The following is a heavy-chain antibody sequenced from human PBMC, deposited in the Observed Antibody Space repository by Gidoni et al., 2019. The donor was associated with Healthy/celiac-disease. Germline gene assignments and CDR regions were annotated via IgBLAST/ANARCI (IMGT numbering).Heavy chain of an antibody. Sequence: QVQLVQSGAEVKKPGSSVKVSCKASGGTFSSSAISWVRQAPGQGLEWMGGIIPIFGTANYAQKFQGRVTITADESTSTAYMELSSLRSEDTAVYYCARGGITHYYYDSSGYFDYWGQGTLVTVSS. CDR2: IIPIFGTA. V-gene: IGHV1-69*01. CDR1: GGTFSSSA. D-gene: IGHD3-22*01. J-gene: IGHJ4*02. CDR3: ARGGITHYYYDSSGYFDY.